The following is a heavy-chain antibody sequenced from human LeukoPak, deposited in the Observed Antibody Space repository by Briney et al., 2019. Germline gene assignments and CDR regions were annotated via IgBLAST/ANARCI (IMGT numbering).Heavy chain of an antibody. J-gene: IGHJ6*02. Sequence: SVKVSCKASGGTFSSYAISWVRQAPGQGLEWMGGIIPIFGTANYAQKFQGRVTITADESTSTAYMELSSLRSEDTAVYYCARSLLRGVPEHYYYYGMDVWGQGTTATVSS. CDR1: GGTFSSYA. V-gene: IGHV1-69*13. D-gene: IGHD3-22*01. CDR3: ARSLLRGVPEHYYYYGMDV. CDR2: IIPIFGTA.